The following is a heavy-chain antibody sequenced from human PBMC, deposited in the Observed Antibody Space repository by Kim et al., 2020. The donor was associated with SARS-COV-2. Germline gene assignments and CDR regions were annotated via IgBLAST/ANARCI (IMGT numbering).Heavy chain of an antibody. CDR2: IKSKTDGGTT. V-gene: IGHV3-15*01. CDR3: TTDITMIVRGHDY. J-gene: IGHJ4*02. D-gene: IGHD3-22*01. CDR1: GFTFSNAW. Sequence: GGSLRLSCAASGFTFSNAWMSWVRQAPGKGLEWVGRIKSKTDGGTTDYAAPVKGRFTISRDDSKNTLYLQMNSLKTEDTAVYYCTTDITMIVRGHDYWGQGTLGTVSS.